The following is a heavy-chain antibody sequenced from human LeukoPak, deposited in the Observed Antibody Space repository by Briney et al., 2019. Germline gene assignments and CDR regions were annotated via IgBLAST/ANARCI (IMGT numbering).Heavy chain of an antibody. CDR1: GFTFSSYA. CDR2: ISYDGSNK. Sequence: GGSLRLSCAASGFTFSSYAMHWVRQAPGKGLEWVAVISYDGSNKFYADSVKGRFTISRDNSKNTLYLQMNSLRTEDTAVYYCARESHDRSGYYFDYWGQGTLVTVSS. CDR3: ARESHDRSGYYFDY. V-gene: IGHV3-30-3*01. J-gene: IGHJ4*02. D-gene: IGHD3-22*01.